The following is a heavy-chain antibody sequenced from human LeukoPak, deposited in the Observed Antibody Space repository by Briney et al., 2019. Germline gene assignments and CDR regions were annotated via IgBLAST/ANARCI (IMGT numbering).Heavy chain of an antibody. CDR3: AKYRSTSGYVDS. CDR1: GGSISSYH. D-gene: IGHD3-22*01. V-gene: IGHV4-59*08. CDR2: IYYSGST. J-gene: IGHJ4*02. Sequence: SETLSLTCTVSGGSISSYHWTWIRQAPGKGLEWIGYIYYSGSTNYNPSLKSRVTISVDTSKTQFSLKLTSVTAADTAVYYCAKYRSTSGYVDSWGQGTLVTVSS.